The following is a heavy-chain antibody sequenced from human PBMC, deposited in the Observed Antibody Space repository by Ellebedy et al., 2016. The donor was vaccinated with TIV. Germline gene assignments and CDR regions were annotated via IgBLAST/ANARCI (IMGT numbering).Heavy chain of an antibody. D-gene: IGHD2-21*01. J-gene: IGHJ4*02. CDR1: GDSVSSNSAA. CDR2: TYYRSKWYN. V-gene: IGHV6-1*01. CDR3: ARDPLVVAVKGAFDC. Sequence: SQTLSLTXXISGDSVSSNSAAWNWIRQSPSRGLEWLGRTYYRSKWYNDYAVSVKSRLTINPDTSKNQFSLQLNSVTPEDTAVYYCARDPLVVAVKGAFDCWGQGTLVTVSS.